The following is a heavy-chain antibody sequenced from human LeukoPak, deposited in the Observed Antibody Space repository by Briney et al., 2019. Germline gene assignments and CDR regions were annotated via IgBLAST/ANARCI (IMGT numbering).Heavy chain of an antibody. D-gene: IGHD6-19*01. CDR3: ASLIAVVGRGAFDI. Sequence: ASVKVSCKASGYTFTSYDINWVRRATGQGLEWMGWMNPNSGNTGYAQKFQGRVTITRNTSISTAYMELSSLRSEDTAVYYCASLIAVVGRGAFDIWGQGTMVTVSS. V-gene: IGHV1-8*03. CDR1: GYTFTSYD. CDR2: MNPNSGNT. J-gene: IGHJ3*02.